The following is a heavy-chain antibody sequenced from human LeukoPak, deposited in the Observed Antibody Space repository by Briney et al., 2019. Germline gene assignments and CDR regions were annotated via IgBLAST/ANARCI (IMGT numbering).Heavy chain of an antibody. V-gene: IGHV3-23*01. D-gene: IGHD1-26*01. CDR3: ATRGRDREFDY. J-gene: IGHJ4*02. Sequence: GGSLRLSCAASGFTFSSYAMSWVRQAPGKGLEWVSAISGSGGSSYYADSVKGRFTISRDNSKNTLYLQMNSLRAEDTAIYYCATRGRDREFDYWGQGTLVTVSS. CDR1: GFTFSSYA. CDR2: ISGSGGSS.